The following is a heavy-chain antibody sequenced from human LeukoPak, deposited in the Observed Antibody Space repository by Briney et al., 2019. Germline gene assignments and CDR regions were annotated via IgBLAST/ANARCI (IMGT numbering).Heavy chain of an antibody. CDR2: ISSSSSYI. CDR1: GFTFRTAW. J-gene: IGHJ1*01. Sequence: GGSLRLSCAASGFTFRTAWMNWVRQAPGKGLEWVSSISSSSSYIYYADSVKGRFTISRDNAKNSLYLQMNSLRAEDTALYYCAKKVVVGATSPYSDFQDWGQGTLVTVSS. V-gene: IGHV3-21*04. CDR3: AKKVVVGATSPYSDFQD. D-gene: IGHD1-26*01.